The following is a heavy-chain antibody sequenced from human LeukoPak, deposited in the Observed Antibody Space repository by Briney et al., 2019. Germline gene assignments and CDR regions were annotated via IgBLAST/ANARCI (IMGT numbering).Heavy chain of an antibody. J-gene: IGHJ6*03. V-gene: IGHV1-8*01. CDR1: GYTFTSYD. CDR3: ARSSSSTSWDYYYYYMDV. D-gene: IGHD2-2*01. CDR2: MNPNSGNT. Sequence: ASVKVSRKASGYTFTSYDINWVRQATGQGLEWMGWMNPNSGNTGYAQKFQGRVTMTRNTSISTAYMELSSLRSEDTAVYYCARSSSSTSWDYYYYYMDVWGKGTTVTVSS.